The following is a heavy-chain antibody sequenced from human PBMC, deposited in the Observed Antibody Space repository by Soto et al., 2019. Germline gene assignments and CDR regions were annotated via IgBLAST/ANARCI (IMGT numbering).Heavy chain of an antibody. V-gene: IGHV3-30*18. CDR3: AKDLYITMVRGVFDY. CDR1: GFTFSSYG. J-gene: IGHJ4*02. CDR2: ISYDGSNK. D-gene: IGHD3-10*01. Sequence: GGSLRLSCAASGFTFSSYGMHWVRQAPGKGLEWVAVISYDGSNKYYADSVKGRFTISRDNSKNTLYLQMNSLRAEDTAVYYCAKDLYITMVRGVFDYWGQGTLVTVSS.